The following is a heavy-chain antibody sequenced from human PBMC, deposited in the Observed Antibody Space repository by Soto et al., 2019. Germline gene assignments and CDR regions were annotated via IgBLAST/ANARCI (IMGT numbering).Heavy chain of an antibody. CDR2: IYRGGST. J-gene: IGHJ4*02. CDR3: ARDRFGGLAAIFADC. D-gene: IGHD5-12*01. V-gene: IGHV3-66*01. CDR1: GFTVSNNY. Sequence: EVQLVESGGGLVQPGGSLRLSCAASGFTVSNNYMTWVRQAPGKGLEWVSVIYRGGSTYYADSVRGRFTISRDNSKNTLYLQMSSLRAEDTAVYYCARDRFGGLAAIFADCWGQGTLVTVSS.